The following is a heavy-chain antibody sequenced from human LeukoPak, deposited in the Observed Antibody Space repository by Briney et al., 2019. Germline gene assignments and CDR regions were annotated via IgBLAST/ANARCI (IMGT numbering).Heavy chain of an antibody. Sequence: GGSLRLSCAAYGFTFSSYAMSWVRQAPGKGLEWVSAISGSGGSTYYADSVKGRFTISRDNSKNTLYLQMNSLRAEDTAVYYCAKDPFSSTSCYPYNWFDPWGQGTLVTVSS. CDR3: AKDPFSSTSCYPYNWFDP. D-gene: IGHD2-2*01. J-gene: IGHJ5*02. CDR1: GFTFSSYA. CDR2: ISGSGGST. V-gene: IGHV3-23*01.